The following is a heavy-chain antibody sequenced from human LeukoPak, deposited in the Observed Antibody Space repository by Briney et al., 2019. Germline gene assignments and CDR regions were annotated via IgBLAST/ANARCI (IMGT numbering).Heavy chain of an antibody. Sequence: ASVKVSCKASGYTFTSYYTHWVRQAPGQGLEWMGIINPSGGSTSYAQKFQGRVTMTRDTSTSTVYMELSSLRSEDTAVYYCARESLFGERLMDVWGQGTTVTVSS. J-gene: IGHJ6*02. D-gene: IGHD3-10*01. CDR1: GYTFTSYY. V-gene: IGHV1-46*01. CDR2: INPSGGST. CDR3: ARESLFGERLMDV.